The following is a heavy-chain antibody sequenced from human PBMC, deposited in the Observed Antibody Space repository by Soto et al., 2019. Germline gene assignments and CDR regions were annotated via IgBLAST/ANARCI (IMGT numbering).Heavy chain of an antibody. Sequence: GGSLRLSCAASGFTFSSYSMNWVRQAPGKGLEWVSYISSSSSTIYYADSVKGRFTISRDNAKNSLYLQMNSLRAEDTAVYYCAREGMVRGADAFDIWGQGTMVTVSS. D-gene: IGHD3-10*01. CDR3: AREGMVRGADAFDI. V-gene: IGHV3-48*01. CDR1: GFTFSSYS. CDR2: ISSSSSTI. J-gene: IGHJ3*02.